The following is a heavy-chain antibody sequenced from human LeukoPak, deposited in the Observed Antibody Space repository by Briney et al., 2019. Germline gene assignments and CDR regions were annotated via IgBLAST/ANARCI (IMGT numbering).Heavy chain of an antibody. Sequence: GASVKVSCKAPGYTFTSYGISWVRQAPGQGLEWMGWISAYNGNTNYAQKLQGRVTMTTDTSTSTAYMELRSLRSDDTAVYYCARGHYDILTGYLTPANWFDPWGQGTLVTVSS. CDR3: ARGHYDILTGYLTPANWFDP. D-gene: IGHD3-9*01. CDR1: GYTFTSYG. CDR2: ISAYNGNT. J-gene: IGHJ5*02. V-gene: IGHV1-18*01.